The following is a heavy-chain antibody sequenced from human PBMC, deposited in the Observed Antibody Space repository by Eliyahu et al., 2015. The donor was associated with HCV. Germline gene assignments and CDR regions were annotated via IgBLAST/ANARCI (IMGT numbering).Heavy chain of an antibody. CDR1: GFXFGXYA. D-gene: IGHD3-10*01. J-gene: IGHJ4*02. V-gene: IGHV3-49*05. CDR2: IRSKAYGGTT. CDR3: TRDRLWFGELYSDY. Sequence: EVQLVESGGGLVKPGRSLRLSCTASGFXFGXYAMSWFRQAPGKGLGWVGFIRSKAYGGTTEYAASVKGRFTISRDDSKSIAYLQMNSLKTEDTAVYYCTRDRLWFGELYSDYWGQGTLVTVSS.